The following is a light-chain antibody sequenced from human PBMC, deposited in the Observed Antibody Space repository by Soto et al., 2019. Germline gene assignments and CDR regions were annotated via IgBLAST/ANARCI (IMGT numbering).Light chain of an antibody. CDR2: GAS. J-gene: IGKJ5*01. CDR3: QQRSNSIT. CDR1: KRVGNH. Sequence: EILMTQPPGTLSGSPVARVTRSCRASKRVGNHLAWHQQKPGQAPRLLICGASTRATGFPARFSGSGSGTDFTLTISSLEPEDFAVYYCQQRSNSITFGQGTRLEI. V-gene: IGKV3-11*01.